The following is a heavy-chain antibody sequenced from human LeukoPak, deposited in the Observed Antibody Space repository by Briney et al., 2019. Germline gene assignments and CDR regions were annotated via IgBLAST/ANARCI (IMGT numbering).Heavy chain of an antibody. CDR1: GFTFSSYA. CDR3: ARECGGDCYPAFDY. D-gene: IGHD2-21*02. Sequence: TGRSLRPSCAASGFTFSSYAMHWVRQAPGKGLEWVAVISYDGSNKYYADSVKGRFTISRDNSKNTLYLQMSSLRAEDTAVYYCARECGGDCYPAFDYWGQGTLVTVSS. V-gene: IGHV3-30-3*01. CDR2: ISYDGSNK. J-gene: IGHJ4*02.